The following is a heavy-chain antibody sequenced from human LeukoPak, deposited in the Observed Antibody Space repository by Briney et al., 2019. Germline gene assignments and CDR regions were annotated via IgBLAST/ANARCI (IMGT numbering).Heavy chain of an antibody. CDR3: AIWGQQLAFDY. CDR2: IIPIFGTA. CDR1: GGTFSSYA. V-gene: IGHV1-69*05. D-gene: IGHD6-13*01. J-gene: IGHJ4*02. Sequence: ASVKVSCKASGGTFSSYAISWVRQAPGQGLEWMGGIIPIFGTANYAQKFQGRVTITTDESTSTAYMELCSLRSEDTAVYYCAIWGQQLAFDYWGQGTLVTVSS.